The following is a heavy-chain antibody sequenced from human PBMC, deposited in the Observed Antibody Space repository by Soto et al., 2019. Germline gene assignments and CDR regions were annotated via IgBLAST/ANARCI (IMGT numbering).Heavy chain of an antibody. CDR1: GFTLSTYG. CDR3: VKDPTPYYYDTRAGFDN. V-gene: IGHV3-30*18. CDR2: ISYDESNK. Sequence: QVQLVESGGGVVQPGRSLRLSCVVSGFTLSTYGMHWVRQAPGKGLEWVAVISYDESNKYYADSVKGRFTISRDKSKNTVYLQMNSLRAEDTAMYYRVKDPTPYYYDTRAGFDNWGQGTLVTVSS. D-gene: IGHD3-22*01. J-gene: IGHJ4*02.